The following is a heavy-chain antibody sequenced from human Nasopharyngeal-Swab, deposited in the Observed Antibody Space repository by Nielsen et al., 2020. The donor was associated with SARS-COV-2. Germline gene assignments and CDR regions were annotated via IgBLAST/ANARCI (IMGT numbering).Heavy chain of an antibody. V-gene: IGHV3-11*04. CDR3: ARDRANWDFDY. CDR2: ISGSGGTI. Sequence: GGSLRLSCAASGFTVSDYYMSWIRQAPGKGREYISYISGSGGTIYYGDSMKGRFTISRDNAKNSLYLQMNSLRAEDTAVYYCARDRANWDFDYWGQGTLVTVSS. D-gene: IGHD7-27*01. CDR1: GFTVSDYY. J-gene: IGHJ4*02.